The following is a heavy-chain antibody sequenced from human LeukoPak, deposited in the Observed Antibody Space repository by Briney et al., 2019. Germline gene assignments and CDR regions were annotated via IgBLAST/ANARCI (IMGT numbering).Heavy chain of an antibody. J-gene: IGHJ4*02. Sequence: ASVKVSCKASGYTFTGYYMHWVRQAPGQGLEWMGWINPNSGGTNYAQKFQGRVTMTRDTSISTAYMELSRLRSDDTAVYYCARDQYGSVRGGFDYWGQGTLVTVSS. CDR1: GYTFTGYY. CDR2: INPNSGGT. CDR3: ARDQYGSVRGGFDY. D-gene: IGHD2-15*01. V-gene: IGHV1-2*02.